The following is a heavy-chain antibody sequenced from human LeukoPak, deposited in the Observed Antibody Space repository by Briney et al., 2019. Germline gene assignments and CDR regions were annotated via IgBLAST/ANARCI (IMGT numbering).Heavy chain of an antibody. D-gene: IGHD6-19*01. V-gene: IGHV4-39*07. CDR2: IFYSGST. J-gene: IGHJ5*02. CDR3: ARERAVAGIGDWFDP. Sequence: SETLSLTCIVSGGSISSSSYYWGWIRQPPGKGLEWIATIFYSGSTYYNPSLKSRVTISVDTSKNQFSLKLSSVTAADTAVYYCARERAVAGIGDWFDPWGQGTLVTVSS. CDR1: GGSISSSSYY.